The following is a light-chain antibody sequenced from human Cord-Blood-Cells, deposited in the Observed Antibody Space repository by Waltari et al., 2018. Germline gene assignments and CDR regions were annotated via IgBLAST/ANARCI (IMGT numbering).Light chain of an antibody. V-gene: IGLV2-23*02. CDR1: SSAVGSYNL. Sequence: QSALTQPASVSGSPGQSITIPCTGPSSAVGSYNLVPWYQQHPGKAPKLMIYEVSKRPSGVSNRFSGSKSGNTASLTISGLQAEDEADYYCCSYAGSSTYVFGTGTKVTVL. CDR3: CSYAGSSTYV. CDR2: EVS. J-gene: IGLJ1*01.